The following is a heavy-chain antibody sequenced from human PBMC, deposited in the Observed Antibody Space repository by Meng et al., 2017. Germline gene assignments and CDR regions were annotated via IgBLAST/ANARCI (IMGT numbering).Heavy chain of an antibody. Sequence: SGPTLVKPTQTLTLSCTFSGFSLGTSGVGVGWSRQPPGKALEWLALIYWNNDKRYSPSLKSRLTITKDTSKNQVALTMTNMDPVDTATYYCAHIRFRGSTSCYDYWGQGTLVTVSS. J-gene: IGHJ4*02. CDR1: GFSLGTSGVG. CDR3: AHIRFRGSTSCYDY. CDR2: IYWNNDK. V-gene: IGHV2-5*01. D-gene: IGHD2-2*01.